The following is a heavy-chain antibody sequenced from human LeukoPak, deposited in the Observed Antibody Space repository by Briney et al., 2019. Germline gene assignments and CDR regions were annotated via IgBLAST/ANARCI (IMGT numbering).Heavy chain of an antibody. CDR2: ISSSSSTI. D-gene: IGHD3-10*01. Sequence: PGGSLRLSCVASGFTFSSYSMNWVRQAPGKGLEWVSYISSSSSTIYYADSVKGRFTISRDNAKNSLYLQMNSLRAEDTALYYCARGVWFGELLPIYYYYYHMDVWGKGTTVTVSS. J-gene: IGHJ6*03. V-gene: IGHV3-48*04. CDR1: GFTFSSYS. CDR3: ARGVWFGELLPIYYYYYHMDV.